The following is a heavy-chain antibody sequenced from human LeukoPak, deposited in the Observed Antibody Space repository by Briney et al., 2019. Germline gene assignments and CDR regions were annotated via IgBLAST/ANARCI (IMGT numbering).Heavy chain of an antibody. J-gene: IGHJ6*03. D-gene: IGHD6-13*01. CDR3: ARAGSSWPHYYYYYYMDV. CDR1: GGSISSYY. V-gene: IGHV4-59*12. CDR2: IYYSGST. Sequence: SETLSLTCTVSGGSISSYYWSWIRQPPGKGLEWIGYIYYSGSTNYNPSLKSRVTISVDTSKNQFSLKLSSVTAADTAVYYCARAGSSWPHYYYYYYMDVWGKGTTVTVSS.